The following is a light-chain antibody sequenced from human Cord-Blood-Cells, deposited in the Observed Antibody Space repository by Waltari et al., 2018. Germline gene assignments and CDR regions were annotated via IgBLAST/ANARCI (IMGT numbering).Light chain of an antibody. CDR3: AAWDDSLNGWA. CDR2: SNN. CDR1: SSNSGRHT. J-gene: IGLJ3*02. Sequence: QSVLTQPPSASGTPGPRVTTSCPRRSSNSGRHTLLWDQQRPGTAPNLLIYSNNQRPSGIPDRFSGSQSGTAASLAMSGRQSEDEADYCCAAWDDSLNGWAFGGETKLTVL. V-gene: IGLV1-44*01.